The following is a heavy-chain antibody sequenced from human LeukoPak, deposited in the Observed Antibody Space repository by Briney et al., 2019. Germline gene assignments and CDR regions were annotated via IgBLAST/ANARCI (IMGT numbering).Heavy chain of an antibody. J-gene: IGHJ4*02. CDR1: GSTFSGYI. V-gene: IGHV3-48*01. CDR2: IGTSGNTI. CDR3: ARDQWLDY. D-gene: IGHD6-19*01. Sequence: GGSLRLSCAASGSTFSGYIMNGVRQAPGKGLEWVSFIGTSGNTIYYADSVKGRFTVSRDNAKNSLYLQMNSLRAEDTAVYYCARDQWLDYWGQGTLVTVSS.